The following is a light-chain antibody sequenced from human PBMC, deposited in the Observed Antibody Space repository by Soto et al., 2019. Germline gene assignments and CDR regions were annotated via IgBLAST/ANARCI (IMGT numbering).Light chain of an antibody. Sequence: QPVLTQSPSASASLGASVKLTCTLSSGHSSYAIAWHQQQSEKGPRYLMRLNSDGSHTKGDGIPDRFSGSSSGAERYLTISSLQSEDEAEYYCQTWGSGIRVFGGGTKVTVL. V-gene: IGLV4-69*01. CDR3: QTWGSGIRV. CDR2: LNSDGSH. J-gene: IGLJ3*02. CDR1: SGHSSYA.